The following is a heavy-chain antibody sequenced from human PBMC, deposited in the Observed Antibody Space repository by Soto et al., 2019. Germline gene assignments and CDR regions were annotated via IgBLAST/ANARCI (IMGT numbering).Heavy chain of an antibody. CDR3: ARASWPQNWFDP. V-gene: IGHV1-69*13. Sequence: GASVKVSCKASGGTFSSYAISWVRQAPGQGLEWMGGIIPIFGTANYAQKFQGRVTITADESTSTDYMEMSSLCSEDTAVYYCARASWPQNWFDPWGQGTLVTVSS. CDR2: IIPIFGTA. CDR1: GGTFSSYA. J-gene: IGHJ5*02.